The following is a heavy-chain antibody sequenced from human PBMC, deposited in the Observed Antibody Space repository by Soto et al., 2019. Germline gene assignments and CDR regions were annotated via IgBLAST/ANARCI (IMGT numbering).Heavy chain of an antibody. CDR3: ARDLGTLGYCSGGTCYGVDY. Sequence: PGGSLRLSCTASGFAFSSYGMHWVRQAPGKGLEWVAVIWNEGSKKYYADSVKGRFTISRDNSKNTLYLQMNSLRAEDTAVYYCARDLGTLGYCSGGTCYGVDYWGQGTLVTVSS. V-gene: IGHV3-33*01. CDR1: GFAFSSYG. D-gene: IGHD2-15*01. J-gene: IGHJ4*02. CDR2: IWNEGSKK.